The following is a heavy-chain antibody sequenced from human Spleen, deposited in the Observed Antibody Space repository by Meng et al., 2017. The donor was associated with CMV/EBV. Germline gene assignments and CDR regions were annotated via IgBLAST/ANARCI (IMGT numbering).Heavy chain of an antibody. CDR3: ARAPVATGYYFDY. CDR1: GGSISSYY. CDR2: IYYSGST. J-gene: IGHJ4*02. V-gene: IGHV4-59*01. Sequence: QVQLQESGPGLVKPSETLSLTCTVSGGSISSYYWSWIRQPPGKGLEWIGYIYYSGSTNYNPSLKSRVTISVDTSKNQFSLKLSSVTAADTAVYYCARAPVATGYYFDYWGQGTLVTVSS. D-gene: IGHD5-12*01.